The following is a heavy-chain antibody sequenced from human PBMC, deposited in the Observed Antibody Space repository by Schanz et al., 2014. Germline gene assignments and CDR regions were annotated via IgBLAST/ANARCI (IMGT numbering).Heavy chain of an antibody. V-gene: IGHV3-23*01. CDR3: AKVRYSSGWRGDYFDE. CDR1: GFSFSSYA. D-gene: IGHD6-25*01. J-gene: IGHJ4*02. Sequence: EVQLLESGGGLVEPGGSLRLSCAASGFSFSSYAMGWVRQARGKGLEWVSAMNESHSTIYYADSVRGRFTISRGNSKNTLYLQMNSLRAEDTAVYYCAKVRYSSGWRGDYFDEWGQGTLVTVAS. CDR2: MNESHSTI.